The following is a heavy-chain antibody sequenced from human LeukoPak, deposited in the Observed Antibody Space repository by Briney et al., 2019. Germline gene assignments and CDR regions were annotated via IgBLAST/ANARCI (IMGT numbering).Heavy chain of an antibody. CDR3: ARAFRGYSYGYLGY. J-gene: IGHJ4*02. D-gene: IGHD5-18*01. CDR1: GFTFSSYW. CDR2: INSDGSST. V-gene: IGHV3-74*01. Sequence: GGSLRLSCAASGFTFSSYWMHWVRQAPGKGLVWVSRINSDGSSTSYADSVKGRSTISRDNAKNTLYLQMNSLRAEDTAVYYCARAFRGYSYGYLGYWGQGTLVTVSS.